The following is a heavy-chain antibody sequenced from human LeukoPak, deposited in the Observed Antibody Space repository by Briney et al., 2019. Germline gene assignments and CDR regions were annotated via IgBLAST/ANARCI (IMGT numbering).Heavy chain of an antibody. CDR1: GLTLSGYW. Sequence: GGSLRLSCVASGLTLSGYWMHWVRQAPGKGLVWVSRINGDASSTSYADSVKGRFTIYRDNAKSTLYLQMNSLRVEDTAVYYCARARGNTYGYFEYWGQGTLVTVSS. V-gene: IGHV3-74*01. J-gene: IGHJ4*02. D-gene: IGHD5-18*01. CDR2: INGDASST. CDR3: ARARGNTYGYFEY.